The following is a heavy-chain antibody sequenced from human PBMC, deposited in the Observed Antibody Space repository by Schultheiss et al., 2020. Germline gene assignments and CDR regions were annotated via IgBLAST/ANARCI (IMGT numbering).Heavy chain of an antibody. J-gene: IGHJ4*02. CDR3: ARVRCSGGSCYWGFDY. CDR2: IKQDGSEK. Sequence: GESLKISCAASGFTFSSYWMSWVRQAPGKGLEWVANIKQDGSEKYYVDSVKGRFTISRDNAKNSLYLQMNSLRAEDTAVYYCARVRCSGGSCYWGFDYWGQGTLVTVSS. CDR1: GFTFSSYW. D-gene: IGHD2-15*01. V-gene: IGHV3-7*01.